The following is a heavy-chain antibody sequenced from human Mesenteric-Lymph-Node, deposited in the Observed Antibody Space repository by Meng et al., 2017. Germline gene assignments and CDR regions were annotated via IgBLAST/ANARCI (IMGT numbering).Heavy chain of an antibody. V-gene: IGHV4-59*01. J-gene: IGHJ4*02. Sequence: GSLRLSCTVSGGSISSYYWSWIRQPPGKGLEWIGYIYYSGSTNYNPSLKSRVTISVDTSKNQFSLKLSSVTAADTAVYYCARVGATLPPSYFGYWGQGTLVTVSS. CDR2: IYYSGST. D-gene: IGHD1-26*01. CDR1: GGSISSYY. CDR3: ARVGATLPPSYFGY.